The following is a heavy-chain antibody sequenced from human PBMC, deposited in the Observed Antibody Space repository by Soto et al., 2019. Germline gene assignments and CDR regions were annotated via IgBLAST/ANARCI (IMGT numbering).Heavy chain of an antibody. CDR3: ARVVVGAATAPVMDV. V-gene: IGHV3-33*01. J-gene: IGHJ6*02. CDR2: IWYDGSNK. CDR1: GFTFSSYG. Sequence: GGSLRLSCSASGFTFSSYGMHWVRQAPGKGLEWVAVIWYDGSNKYYADSVKDRFTISRDNSKNTLYLQMNSLRAEDTDVYYCARVVVGAATAPVMDVWGQGNTVTVSS. D-gene: IGHD1-26*01.